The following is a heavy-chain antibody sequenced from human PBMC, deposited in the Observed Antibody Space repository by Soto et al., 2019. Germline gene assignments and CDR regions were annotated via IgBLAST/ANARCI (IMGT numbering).Heavy chain of an antibody. D-gene: IGHD5-18*01. J-gene: IGHJ4*02. Sequence: PGESLKISCKGSGYSFTSYWIVWVLQMPGKCLDCIGIIYPFYSDTRYSPSFQGQFTISADNSIITSYLHCISLKASDTAMYYCARSDTAMEIFDYWGQGTLVTVSS. CDR3: ARSDTAMEIFDY. V-gene: IGHV5-51*01. CDR1: GYSFTSYW. CDR2: IYPFYSDT.